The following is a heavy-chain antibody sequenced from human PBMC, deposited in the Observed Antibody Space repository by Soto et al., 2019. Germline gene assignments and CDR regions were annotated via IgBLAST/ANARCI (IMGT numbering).Heavy chain of an antibody. J-gene: IGHJ6*01. CDR2: ISYDGSNK. Sequence: QVQLVESGGGVVQPGRSLRLSCAASGFTFSSYGMHWVRQAPGKGLEWVAVISYDGSNKYYADSVKGRFTISRDNSKNTLYLQMNSLRAEDTAVYYCAKGSQYSSSWYGRYYYDYDGMDVW. D-gene: IGHD6-13*01. CDR1: GFTFSSYG. V-gene: IGHV3-30*18. CDR3: AKGSQYSSSWYGRYYYDYDGMDV.